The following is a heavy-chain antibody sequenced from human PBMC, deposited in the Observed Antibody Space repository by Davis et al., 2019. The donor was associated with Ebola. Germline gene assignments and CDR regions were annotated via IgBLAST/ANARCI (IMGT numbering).Heavy chain of an antibody. Sequence: AASVKVSCKASGYTFTTYGMHWVRQAPGQGLEWMGWINTNTGNPTYAQGFTGRFVFSLDTSVSTAYLQISSLKAEDTAVYYCARGSSIGDYWGQGTLVTVSS. V-gene: IGHV7-4-1*02. J-gene: IGHJ4*02. CDR1: GYTFTTYG. CDR3: ARGSSIGDY. CDR2: INTNTGNP. D-gene: IGHD6-13*01.